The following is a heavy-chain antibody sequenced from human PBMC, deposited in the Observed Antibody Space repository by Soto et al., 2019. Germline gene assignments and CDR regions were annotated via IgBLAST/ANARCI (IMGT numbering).Heavy chain of an antibody. CDR2: ISTSSSTI. CDR1: GFTFSSYS. Sequence: GESLKISCAASGFTFSSYSMNWVRQAPGKGLEWVSYISTSSSTIYSADSVKGRFTISRDNAKNSLYLQMNSLRDEDTAVYYCAGRKVGAATSYYYYGMDCRGQGTTVTVSS. V-gene: IGHV3-48*02. D-gene: IGHD1-26*01. J-gene: IGHJ6*02. CDR3: AGRKVGAATSYYYYGMDC.